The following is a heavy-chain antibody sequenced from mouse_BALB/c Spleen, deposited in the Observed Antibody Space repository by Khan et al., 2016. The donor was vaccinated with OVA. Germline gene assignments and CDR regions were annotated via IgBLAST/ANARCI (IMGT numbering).Heavy chain of an antibody. Sequence: EVQLQESGPDLVKPSQSLSLTCTVTGYSITSGYAWHWIRQFPGNKLEWMAYIYFSGSINYNPSLKSRISVTRDTSKNQFFLPLNSVTSEDTATYYCTRDGNNMDYWGQGTSVTVSS. D-gene: IGHD2-1*01. CDR1: GYSITSGYA. J-gene: IGHJ4*01. CDR2: IYFSGSI. CDR3: TRDGNNMDY. V-gene: IGHV3-1*02.